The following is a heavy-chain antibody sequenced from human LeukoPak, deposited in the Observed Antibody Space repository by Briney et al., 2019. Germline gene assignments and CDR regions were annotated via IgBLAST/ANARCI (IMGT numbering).Heavy chain of an antibody. J-gene: IGHJ4*02. V-gene: IGHV3-53*01. CDR2: IYSAGST. CDR1: GIILSSYW. Sequence: GGSLRLSCAASGIILSSYWMSWVRQAPGKGLEWVSFIYSAGSTHYSDSVKGRFTISVDNSKNTLYLQMNSLRAEDTAVYYCARRAGAYTHPYDYWGQGTLVTVS. D-gene: IGHD3-16*01. CDR3: ARRAGAYTHPYDY.